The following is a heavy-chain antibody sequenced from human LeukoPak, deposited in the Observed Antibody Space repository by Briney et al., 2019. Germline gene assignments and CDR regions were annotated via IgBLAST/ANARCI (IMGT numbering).Heavy chain of an antibody. J-gene: IGHJ4*02. CDR1: GFTFSKVW. Sequence: PGGSLRLSCAASGFTFSKVWMSWVRQAPGRGLEWVSSISTTGANIYYADSVKGRFTSSRDNSRNTLYLQMSSLRAEDTAVYYCAKRERPCRGDCSSPYYFDYWGQGTLVTVSS. CDR3: AKRERPCRGDCSSPYYFDY. V-gene: IGHV3-23*01. D-gene: IGHD2-21*02. CDR2: ISTTGANI.